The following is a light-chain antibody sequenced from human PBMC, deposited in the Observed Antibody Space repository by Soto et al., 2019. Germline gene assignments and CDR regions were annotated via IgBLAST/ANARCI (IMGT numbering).Light chain of an antibody. CDR2: GAS. Sequence: EIVMTQSPATLPASPGETATLSCRASQSVISNLAWCHQKPGQATALLLYGASTRATGSPATFSGSGSGTEFSLTISSLQSEDFSVYYCQQHNNRPPWTFGQGTKVDIK. CDR1: QSVISN. CDR3: QQHNNRPPWT. J-gene: IGKJ1*01. V-gene: IGKV3-15*01.